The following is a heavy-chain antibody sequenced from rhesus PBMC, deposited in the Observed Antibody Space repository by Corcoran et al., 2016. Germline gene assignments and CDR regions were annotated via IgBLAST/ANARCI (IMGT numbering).Heavy chain of an antibody. Sequence: QVQLQESGPGVVKPSETLSLTCAVSGGSISSGYDWSWIRKHPGKGLEWFGYIYCSSWSTNYNPSLKNRVTISKDASKNQFSLKLSSVTAADTAVYYCARGHYNFWTGYYFDYWGQGVLVTVSA. CDR1: GGSISSGYD. CDR3: ARGHYNFWTGYYFDY. CDR2: IYCSSWST. D-gene: IGHD3-3*01. J-gene: IGHJ4*01. V-gene: IGHV4-76*01.